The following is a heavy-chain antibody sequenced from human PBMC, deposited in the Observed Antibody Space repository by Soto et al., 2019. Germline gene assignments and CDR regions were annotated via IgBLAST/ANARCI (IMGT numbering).Heavy chain of an antibody. CDR3: AKTITSPAVSSYSRDSTGRGAVIDY. Sequence: QVQLVESGGGVVQPGRSLRLSCAASGFTFSSYGMHWVRQAPGKGLEWVAVVSYDGNNEYYADSVQDRFTISRDNSKNTLYLQMNGLRAEDTAMYYCAKTITSPAVSSYSRDSTGRGAVIDYWGQGTLVIVSS. V-gene: IGHV3-30*18. J-gene: IGHJ4*02. D-gene: IGHD2-8*02. CDR1: GFTFSSYG. CDR2: VSYDGNNE.